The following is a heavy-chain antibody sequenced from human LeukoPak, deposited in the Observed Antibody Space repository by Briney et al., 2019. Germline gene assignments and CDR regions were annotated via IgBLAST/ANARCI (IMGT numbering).Heavy chain of an antibody. CDR3: AGRTESSGWYEYYYYYMDV. J-gene: IGHJ6*03. D-gene: IGHD6-19*01. CDR2: IYYSGST. CDR1: GGSISSSSYY. Sequence: PSETLSLTCTVSGGSISSSSYYWGWIRQPPGKGLEWIGSIYYSGSTYYNPSLKSRVTISVDTSKNQFSLKLSSVTAADTAVYYCAGRTESSGWYEYYYYYMDVWGKGTTVTVSS. V-gene: IGHV4-39*07.